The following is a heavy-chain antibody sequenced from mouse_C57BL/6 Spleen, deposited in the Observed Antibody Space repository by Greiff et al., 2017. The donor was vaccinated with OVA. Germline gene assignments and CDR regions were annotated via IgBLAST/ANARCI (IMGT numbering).Heavy chain of an antibody. CDR2: ISSGSSTI. D-gene: IGHD4-1*01. CDR1: GFTFSDYG. CDR3: ARLAHWEAMDY. Sequence: EVMLVASGGGLVKPGGSLKLSCAASGFTFSDYGMHWVRQAPEKGLEWVAYISSGSSTIYYADTVKGRFTISRDNAKNTLFLQMTSLRSEDTAMYYCARLAHWEAMDYWGQGTSVTVSS. J-gene: IGHJ4*01. V-gene: IGHV5-17*01.